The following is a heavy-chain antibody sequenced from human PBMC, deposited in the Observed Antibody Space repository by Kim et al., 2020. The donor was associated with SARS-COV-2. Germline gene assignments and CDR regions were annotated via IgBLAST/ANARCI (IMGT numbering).Heavy chain of an antibody. CDR3: AKETERYCSSTSCPPLGY. D-gene: IGHD2-2*01. J-gene: IGHJ4*02. CDR2: ISGSGGST. Sequence: GGSLRLSCAASGFTFSSYAMSWVRQAPGKGLEWVSAISGSGGSTYYADSVKGRFTISRDNSKNTLYLQMNSLRAEDTAVYYCAKETERYCSSTSCPPLGYWGQGTLVTVSS. V-gene: IGHV3-23*01. CDR1: GFTFSSYA.